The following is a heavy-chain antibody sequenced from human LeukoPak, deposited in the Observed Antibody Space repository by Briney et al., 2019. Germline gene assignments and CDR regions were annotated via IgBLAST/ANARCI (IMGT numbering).Heavy chain of an antibody. CDR3: ARELYYDSSGYHNWFDP. Sequence: SVKVSCKASGGTFSSYAISWVRQAPGQGLEWMGGIIPIFGTANYAQKFQGRVTITADESTSTAYMELSSLRSGDTAVYYCARELYYDSSGYHNWFDPWGQGTLVTVSS. D-gene: IGHD3-22*01. CDR1: GGTFSSYA. CDR2: IIPIFGTA. J-gene: IGHJ5*02. V-gene: IGHV1-69*13.